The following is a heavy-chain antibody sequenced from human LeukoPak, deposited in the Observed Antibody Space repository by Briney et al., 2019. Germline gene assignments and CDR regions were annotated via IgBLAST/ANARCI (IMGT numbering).Heavy chain of an antibody. V-gene: IGHV1-8*03. CDR1: GYTFTSYD. J-gene: IGHJ4*02. CDR2: MNPNSGNT. CDR3: ARGLATKADY. Sequence: ASVKVSCKASGYTFTSYDINWVRQATGQGLEWMGWMNPNSGNTGYAQKFRGRATITRNTSISTAYMELSSLRSEDTAVYYCARGLATKADYWGQGTLVTVSS. D-gene: IGHD1-26*01.